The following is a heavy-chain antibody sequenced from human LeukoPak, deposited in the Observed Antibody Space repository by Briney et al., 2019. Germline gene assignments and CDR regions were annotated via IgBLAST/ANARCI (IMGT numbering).Heavy chain of an antibody. CDR3: AKDVGKWESLHFSDY. CDR1: GFTFSTNA. CDR2: ISGSGAST. J-gene: IGHJ4*02. V-gene: IGHV3-23*01. D-gene: IGHD1-26*01. Sequence: GGSLRLSCLTSGFTFSTNAMSWVRQAPGKGLEWISGISGSGASTYYADSVTGRFTISRDNSRNTLYLQMNSLRGGDTAVYYCAKDVGKWESLHFSDYWGQGTLVTVSS.